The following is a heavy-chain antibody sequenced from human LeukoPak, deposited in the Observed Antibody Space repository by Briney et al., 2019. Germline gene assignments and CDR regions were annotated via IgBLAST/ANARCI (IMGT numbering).Heavy chain of an antibody. CDR2: ISSNGGST. Sequence: GGCLRLSCSASVFTFISYAIHWVRQAPWKGLEYVSAISSNGGSTYYADSVKGRFTISRDNSKNTLYLQMSSLRAEDTAVYYCVKSDLRIRVAGTGGDYWGQGTLVTVSS. J-gene: IGHJ4*02. CDR1: VFTFISYA. V-gene: IGHV3-64D*06. D-gene: IGHD6-19*01. CDR3: VKSDLRIRVAGTGGDY.